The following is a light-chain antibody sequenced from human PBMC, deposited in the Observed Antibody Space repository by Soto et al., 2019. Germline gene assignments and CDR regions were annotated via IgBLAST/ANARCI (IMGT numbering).Light chain of an antibody. CDR2: KAS. CDR3: QQYDSYPFS. Sequence: DIQMTQSPSTLSASEGDRVTITCRASQSINNWLAWYQQKPGKAPKLLISKASNLKSGVPSRFSGTGSVTDFSLTISSLQPDDFASYYCQQYDSYPFSFGGRTKVEI. V-gene: IGKV1-5*03. CDR1: QSINNW. J-gene: IGKJ4*01.